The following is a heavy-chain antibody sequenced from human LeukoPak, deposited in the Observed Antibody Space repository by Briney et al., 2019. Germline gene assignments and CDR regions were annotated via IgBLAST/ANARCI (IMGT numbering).Heavy chain of an antibody. CDR2: IIPIFGTA. CDR1: GGTFSSYA. CDR3: ARQTSCSSTSCYTPDY. D-gene: IGHD2-2*02. V-gene: IGHV1-69*13. Sequence: SVKVSCKASGGTFSSYAISWVRQAPGQGLEWMGGIIPIFGTANYAQKFQGRVTITADESTSTAYIELSSLRSEDTAVYYCARQTSCSSTSCYTPDYWGQGTLVTVSS. J-gene: IGHJ4*02.